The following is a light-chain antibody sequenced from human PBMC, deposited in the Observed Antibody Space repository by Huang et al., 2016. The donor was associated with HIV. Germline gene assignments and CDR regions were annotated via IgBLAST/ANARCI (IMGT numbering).Light chain of an antibody. CDR2: LGA. CDR3: MQALQTPWT. CDR1: QSLLHSNGYNY. V-gene: IGKV2-28*01. J-gene: IGKJ1*01. Sequence: DFVMTQSPLSLPVTPGEPASISCRSSQSLLHSNGYNYLYWYLQKPGQSPQLLIYLGANRASGVPDRFSGSGSGTDFTLKISRVEAEDVGIYYCMQALQTPWTFGQGTRVEIK.